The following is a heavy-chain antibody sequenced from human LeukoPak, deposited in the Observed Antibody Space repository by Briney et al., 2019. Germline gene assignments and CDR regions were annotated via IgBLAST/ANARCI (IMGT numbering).Heavy chain of an antibody. CDR2: INHSGST. CDR1: GESFSDYY. CDR3: ARYGDYARHYAY. V-gene: IGHV4-34*01. Sequence: SETLSLTCAVYGESFSDYYWSWIRQPPGKGLEWIGEINHSGSTNYNPSLKSRVTISVDTSKNQFFLKLNSVTAADTAVYYCARYGDYARHYAYWGQGTLVTVSS. D-gene: IGHD4-17*01. J-gene: IGHJ4*02.